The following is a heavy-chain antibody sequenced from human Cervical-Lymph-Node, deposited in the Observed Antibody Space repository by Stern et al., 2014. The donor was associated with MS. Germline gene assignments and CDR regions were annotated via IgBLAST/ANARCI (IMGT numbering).Heavy chain of an antibody. J-gene: IGHJ4*02. CDR1: GYTFINYG. D-gene: IGHD4/OR15-4a*01. V-gene: IGHV1-18*01. Sequence: QVQLVQSGGEVKKPGASVKVSCKTSGYTFINYGITWVRQAPGQGPEWMGWVSGHNGITNDARKFQDRVTITRDTSTSTAYMGLRSLTPDDTAVYYCARDRANYGVFDYWGQGSLVTVSA. CDR3: ARDRANYGVFDY. CDR2: VSGHNGIT.